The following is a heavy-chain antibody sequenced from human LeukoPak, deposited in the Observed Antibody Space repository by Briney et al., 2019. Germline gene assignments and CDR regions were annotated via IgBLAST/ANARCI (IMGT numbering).Heavy chain of an antibody. CDR3: AKDKVERHYFDY. D-gene: IGHD1-1*01. J-gene: IGHJ4*02. CDR2: ISYDGSDK. CDR1: GFTFSGYG. Sequence: GGSLRLSCAASGFTFSGYGMYWVRQAPGKGLEWVAVISYDGSDKYYADSVKGRFTISRDNSKNTLYLQMNSLRAEDTAVYYCAKDKVERHYFDYWGQGTLVTVSS. V-gene: IGHV3-30*18.